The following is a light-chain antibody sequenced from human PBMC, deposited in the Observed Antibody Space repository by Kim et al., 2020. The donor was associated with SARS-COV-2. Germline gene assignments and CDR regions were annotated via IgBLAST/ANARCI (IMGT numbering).Light chain of an antibody. CDR2: ENN. V-gene: IGLV6-57*03. J-gene: IGLJ2*01. Sequence: KTVTSSCTRSSGSIASNYVQWYQQRPGSAPTTVIYENNQRPSGVPDRFSGSIDSSSNSASLIISGLKTEDEADYYCQSYDSSNPVVFGGGTQLTVL. CDR3: QSYDSSNPVV. CDR1: SGSIASNY.